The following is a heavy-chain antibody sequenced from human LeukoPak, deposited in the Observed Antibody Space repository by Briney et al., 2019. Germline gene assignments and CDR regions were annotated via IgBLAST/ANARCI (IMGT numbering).Heavy chain of an antibody. CDR2: INPSDGST. CDR1: GYIFTSYY. CDR3: ATETSEYSSGWYY. D-gene: IGHD6-19*01. V-gene: IGHV1-46*01. Sequence: EASVKVSCKASGYIFTSYYMHWVREAPGQGLEWMGIINPSDGSTNYAQKFQGRVPMTRDTSISTAYMELSRLRSDDTAVYYCATETSEYSSGWYYWGQGTLVTVSS. J-gene: IGHJ4*02.